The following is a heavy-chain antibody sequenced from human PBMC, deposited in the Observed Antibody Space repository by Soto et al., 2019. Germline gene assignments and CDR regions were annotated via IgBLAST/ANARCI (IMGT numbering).Heavy chain of an antibody. V-gene: IGHV3-7*05. CDR1: GFTFSSYW. D-gene: IGHD3-10*01. CDR3: ARDSDYYGSGSYPRNYYYYGMDV. Sequence: GGSLRLSCAASGFTFSSYWMSWVRQAPGKGLEWVANIKQDGSEKYYVDSVKGRFTISRDNAKNSLYLQMNSLRAEDTAVYYCARDSDYYGSGSYPRNYYYYGMDVWGQGTTVTVSS. J-gene: IGHJ6*02. CDR2: IKQDGSEK.